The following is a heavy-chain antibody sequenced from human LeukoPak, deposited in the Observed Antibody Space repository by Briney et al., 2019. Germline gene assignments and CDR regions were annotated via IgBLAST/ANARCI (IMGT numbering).Heavy chain of an antibody. Sequence: GGSLRLSCAASGFTFSSYSMNWVRQAPGKGLEWVSSISSSSSYIYYADSVKGRFTISRDNAKNSLYLQMNSLRAEDTAVYYCARDLTGTFTFDYWGQGPLVTVSS. J-gene: IGHJ4*02. CDR2: ISSSSSYI. CDR3: ARDLTGTFTFDY. V-gene: IGHV3-21*01. CDR1: GFTFSSYS. D-gene: IGHD1-7*01.